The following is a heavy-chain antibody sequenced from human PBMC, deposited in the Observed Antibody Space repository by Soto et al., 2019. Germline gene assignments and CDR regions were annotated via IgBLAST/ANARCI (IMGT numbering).Heavy chain of an antibody. CDR3: AHSDLGVPFDY. V-gene: IGHV2-5*02. D-gene: IGHD3-16*01. Sequence: QITLKESGPTLVKPTQTLTLTCTFSGFSLSTSGVGVGWIRPPPGKALEWLALISWDDDKRYSPSLKSRLTNTQDTSKNQVVLTMTSMDPVDTATDDCAHSDLGVPFDYWGQGTRGTVSS. J-gene: IGHJ4*02. CDR1: GFSLSTSGVG. CDR2: ISWDDDK.